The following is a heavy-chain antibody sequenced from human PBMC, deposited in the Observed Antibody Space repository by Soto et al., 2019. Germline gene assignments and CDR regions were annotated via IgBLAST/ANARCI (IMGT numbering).Heavy chain of an antibody. CDR1: GGSISSGGYS. V-gene: IGHV4-30-2*01. CDR3: AAGGGLPRYY. D-gene: IGHD5-12*01. Sequence: QLQLQESGSGLVKPSQTLSLTCAVSGGSISSGGYSWSWIRQPPGKGLEWIGYIYHSGSTYYNPSLXRXAXIXXDRSKNQVSRELSSVTAADTAVYYWAAGGGLPRYYWGQGTLVTVSS. J-gene: IGHJ4*02. CDR2: IYHSGST.